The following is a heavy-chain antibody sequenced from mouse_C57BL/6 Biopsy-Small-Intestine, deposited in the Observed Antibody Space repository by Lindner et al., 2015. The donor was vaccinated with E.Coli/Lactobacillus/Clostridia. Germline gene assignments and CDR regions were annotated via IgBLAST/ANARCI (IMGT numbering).Heavy chain of an antibody. Sequence: SVKVSCKASGGTFSRYRITWVRQAPGQGLEWMGGIIPIFGTVNYAEKFQGRVTITADESTNTAYMELSSLRSDDTAVYYCAGDPVEMATITDDYWGQGSLVIVSS. CDR2: IIPIFGTV. V-gene: IGHV1S14*01. CDR1: GGTFSRYR. CDR3: AGDPVEMATITDDY. D-gene: IGHD1-1*01. J-gene: IGHJ4*01.